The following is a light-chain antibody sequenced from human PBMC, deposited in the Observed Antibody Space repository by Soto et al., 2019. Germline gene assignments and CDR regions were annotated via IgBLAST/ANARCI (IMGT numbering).Light chain of an antibody. J-gene: IGLJ3*02. Sequence: QSALTQPPSVSGSPGQSVTISCTGTSSDVGSYNRVSWYQQPPGTAPKLIIYEVSDRPSGVPDRFSGYKSGYTASLTIAGLQAEDEADYYCYSYTSSNYWVFGGGTKLTVL. CDR1: SSDVGSYNR. CDR3: YSYTSSNYWV. V-gene: IGLV2-18*02. CDR2: EVS.